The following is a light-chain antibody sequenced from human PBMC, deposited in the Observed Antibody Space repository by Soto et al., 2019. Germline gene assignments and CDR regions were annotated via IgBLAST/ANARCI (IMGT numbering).Light chain of an antibody. CDR3: QQYGSSPRT. Sequence: EIVLTQSPGTLSLSPGERATLSCRASQRVSSSYLAWYQQKPGQAPRLLIYGASSRATGIPDRFSGSGSGTDFTLTISRLEPEDFPVYYCQQYGSSPRTFGQGTKLEIK. J-gene: IGKJ2*01. V-gene: IGKV3-20*01. CDR1: QRVSSSY. CDR2: GAS.